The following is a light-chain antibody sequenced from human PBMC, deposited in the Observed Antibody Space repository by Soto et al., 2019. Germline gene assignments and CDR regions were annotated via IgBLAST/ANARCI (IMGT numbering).Light chain of an antibody. J-gene: IGKJ4*01. CDR1: QTVNSRF. CDR2: GAS. V-gene: IGKV3-20*01. CDR3: QQYGSSPLT. Sequence: TQSPATLSVSPAERATLSCRASQTVNSRFLAWYQQKPGQAPRLLIYGASTRATGIPDRFSGSGSGTDFTLTISRLEPEDFVVYYCQQYGSSPLTFGGGTKVDIK.